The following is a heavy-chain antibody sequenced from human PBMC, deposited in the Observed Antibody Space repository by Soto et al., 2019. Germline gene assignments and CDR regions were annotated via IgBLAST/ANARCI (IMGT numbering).Heavy chain of an antibody. CDR3: ASGWVAGPRAMPIEESQQ. Sequence: SETLSLSCSVSGGSVSNRTYNWIWILHPPETRLEWIGHVYYSGTTNYNTSLKSRVTICVDKSKNQFSLKLSAVTAADTDVYYCASGWVAGPRAMPIEESQQRGQGKLVQVSS. J-gene: IGHJ1*01. V-gene: IGHV4-61*01. CDR2: VYYSGTT. D-gene: IGHD2-2*01. CDR1: GGSVSNRTYN.